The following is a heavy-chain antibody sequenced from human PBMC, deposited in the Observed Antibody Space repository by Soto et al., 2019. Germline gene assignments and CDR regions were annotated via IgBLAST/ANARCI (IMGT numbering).Heavy chain of an antibody. V-gene: IGHV4-59*01. J-gene: IGHJ4*02. Sequence: SETLSLTCTVSGGSISSYYWSWIRQPPGKGLEWIGYIYYSGSTNYNPSLKSRVTISVDTSKNQFSLKLSSVTAADTAVYYCARVLLEFSGSYLFDYWGQGTLVTVSS. CDR3: ARVLLEFSGSYLFDY. D-gene: IGHD1-26*01. CDR2: IYYSGST. CDR1: GGSISSYY.